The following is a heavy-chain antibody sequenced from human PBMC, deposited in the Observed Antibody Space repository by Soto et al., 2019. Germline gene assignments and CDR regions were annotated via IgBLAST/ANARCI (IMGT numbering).Heavy chain of an antibody. V-gene: IGHV1-18*01. J-gene: IGHJ6*02. CDR1: GYTFTNYG. Sequence: ASVKVSCKXSGYTFTNYGITWVRQAPGQGLEWMGWITASNGNANYAREIQGRLTLTRDTSTNTASMELRSLRSDDTAVYYCARGAPCSSTSCYDNFHYGLAVWGQGTTVTVSS. D-gene: IGHD2-2*01. CDR3: ARGAPCSSTSCYDNFHYGLAV. CDR2: ITASNGNA.